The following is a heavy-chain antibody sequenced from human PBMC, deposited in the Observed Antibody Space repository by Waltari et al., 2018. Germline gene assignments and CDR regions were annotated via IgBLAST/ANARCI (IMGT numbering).Heavy chain of an antibody. V-gene: IGHV3-53*01. Sequence: EVQLVESGGGLIQPGGSLRLSCAVSGFNVGSNYMSWVRQAPGKGLEWVSVVYPAGNTYYADSGKGRFTISRDSSDNTFSLQMNNLRAEDTAVYYCTSPPTYWGQGTLVTVSS. CDR1: GFNVGSNY. CDR3: TSPPTY. J-gene: IGHJ4*02. CDR2: VYPAGNT.